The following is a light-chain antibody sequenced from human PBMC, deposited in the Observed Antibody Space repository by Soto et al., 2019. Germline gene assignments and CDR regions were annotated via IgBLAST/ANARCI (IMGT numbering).Light chain of an antibody. CDR1: QSVSSDY. J-gene: IGKJ4*01. CDR2: RAS. Sequence: EIVLKQSPGTLSLSLGERATLSCRASQSVSSDYVAWYRQKPGQVPTVLIYRASTRATGIPDRFSGSGSGTDFPLTISRVEPEDFAVYYCHQYGSSPLTFGGGTRVEIK. CDR3: HQYGSSPLT. V-gene: IGKV3-20*01.